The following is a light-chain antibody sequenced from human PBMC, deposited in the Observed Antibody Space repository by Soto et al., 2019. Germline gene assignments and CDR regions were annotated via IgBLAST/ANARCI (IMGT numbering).Light chain of an antibody. CDR1: SSNIGAGYH. CDR2: DDS. J-gene: IGLJ1*01. V-gene: IGLV1-40*01. Sequence: QSVLSQPPSVSGAPGQRVTISCTGSSSNIGAGYHVHWYRQVPGRAPKLLIFDDSKRPSGVPYRFSGSKSGTSASLAITERQAEDEAAYYCQSYDTSLTGYVFGTGTKLTVL. CDR3: QSYDTSLTGYV.